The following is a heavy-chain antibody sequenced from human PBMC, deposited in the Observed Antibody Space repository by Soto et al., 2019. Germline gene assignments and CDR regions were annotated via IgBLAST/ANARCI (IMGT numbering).Heavy chain of an antibody. CDR3: AADHRYVVVVVAVPKGYDCYGMDD. J-gene: IGHJ6*02. Sequence: QVQLVQSGAEVKKPGASVKVSCKASGYTFTSYGISWVRQAPGQGLEWMGWISAYNGNTNYAQKLQGRVTMTTDTYSSTACMVLRSQNSYDTAVYYWAADHRYVVVVVAVPKGYDCYGMDDWGQGTTVTVSS. CDR1: GYTFTSYG. CDR2: ISAYNGNT. V-gene: IGHV1-18*04. D-gene: IGHD2-15*01.